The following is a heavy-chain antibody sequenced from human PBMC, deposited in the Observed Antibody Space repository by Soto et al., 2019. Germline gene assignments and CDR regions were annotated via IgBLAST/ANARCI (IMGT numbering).Heavy chain of an antibody. CDR1: GFTFDDYA. Sequence: GGSLRLSCAASGFTFDDYAMHWVRQAPGKGLEWVSGISWNSGSIGYADSVKGRFTISRDNAKNSLYLQMNNLRAEDTALYYCAKGPRWLQLYYFDYWGQGTLVTVSS. D-gene: IGHD5-12*01. J-gene: IGHJ4*02. V-gene: IGHV3-9*01. CDR2: ISWNSGSI. CDR3: AKGPRWLQLYYFDY.